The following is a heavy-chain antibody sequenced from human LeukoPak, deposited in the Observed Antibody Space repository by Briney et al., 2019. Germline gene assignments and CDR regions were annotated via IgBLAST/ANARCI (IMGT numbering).Heavy chain of an antibody. CDR2: ISGSGDNI. V-gene: IGHV3-23*01. J-gene: IGHJ4*02. Sequence: GGSLRLSCAASGFTFSSYAMSWVRQAPGKGLEWVSVISGSGDNIYCADCVKGRFTISRDNSKNTLYLQMNSLRAEDTAVYYCAKDGPDFWSGYSHFWGQGTLVTVSS. CDR3: AKDGPDFWSGYSHF. CDR1: GFTFSSYA. D-gene: IGHD3-3*01.